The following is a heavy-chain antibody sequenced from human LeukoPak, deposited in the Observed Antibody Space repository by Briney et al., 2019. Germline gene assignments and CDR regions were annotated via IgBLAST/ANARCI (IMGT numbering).Heavy chain of an antibody. Sequence: GGSLRLSCAASGFTFSSYSMNWVRQALGKGLEWVSYISSSSSTIYYADSVKGRFTISRDNAKNSLYLQMNSLRAEDTAVYYCAKGPLIEVAGTTWDYWGQGTLVPVSS. V-gene: IGHV3-48*04. CDR2: ISSSSSTI. CDR1: GFTFSSYS. D-gene: IGHD6-19*01. J-gene: IGHJ4*02. CDR3: AKGPLIEVAGTTWDY.